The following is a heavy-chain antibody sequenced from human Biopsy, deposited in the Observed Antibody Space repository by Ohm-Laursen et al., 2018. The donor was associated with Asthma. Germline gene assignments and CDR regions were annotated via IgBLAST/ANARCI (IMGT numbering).Heavy chain of an antibody. V-gene: IGHV1-69*01. J-gene: IGHJ6*02. Sequence: SSVKVSCKASGDSFSNYAISWVRQAPGQGLEWMGGLIPVLGTPDHAQMFEGRVTITADESTSTAYMELSSLSSEDTAVYYCARGYSGSDRIVYYYSGLDVWGQGTTATVSS. D-gene: IGHD5-12*01. CDR2: LIPVLGTP. CDR1: GDSFSNYA. CDR3: ARGYSGSDRIVYYYSGLDV.